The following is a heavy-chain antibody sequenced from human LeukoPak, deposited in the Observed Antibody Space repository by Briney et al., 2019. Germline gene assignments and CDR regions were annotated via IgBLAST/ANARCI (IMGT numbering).Heavy chain of an antibody. CDR2: ISYDGSNK. CDR1: GFTFSSYA. V-gene: IGHV3-30-3*01. D-gene: IGHD3-22*01. CDR3: ARESMIERMDV. Sequence: GRSLRLSCAASGFTFSSYAMHWVRQAPGKGLEWVAVISYDGSNKYYADSVKGRFTISRDNSKNTLYLQMNSLRAEDTAVYYCARESMIERMDVWGPGTTVTVSS. J-gene: IGHJ6*02.